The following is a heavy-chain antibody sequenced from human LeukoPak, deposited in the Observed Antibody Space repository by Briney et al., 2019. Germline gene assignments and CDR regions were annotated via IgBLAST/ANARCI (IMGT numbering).Heavy chain of an antibody. V-gene: IGHV4-39*07. CDR1: GGSISSSGYY. D-gene: IGHD6-13*01. Sequence: PSETLPLTCTVSGGSISSSGYYWGWIRQPPGKGLEWIGSIYYSGSTYYNPSLKSRVTISVDTSKNQFSLKLSSVTAADTAVYYCARVVYSSSWYRTLDWFDPWGQGTLVTVSS. CDR2: IYYSGST. CDR3: ARVVYSSSWYRTLDWFDP. J-gene: IGHJ5*02.